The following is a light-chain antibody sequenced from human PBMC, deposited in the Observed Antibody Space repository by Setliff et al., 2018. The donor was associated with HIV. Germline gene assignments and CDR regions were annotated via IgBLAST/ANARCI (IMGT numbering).Light chain of an antibody. V-gene: IGLV2-14*03. CDR2: DVT. CDR3: CSYPSSLTYV. CDR1: SSDVGSYNF. J-gene: IGLJ1*01. Sequence: ALTQPASVSGSPGQSITLSCTGTSSDVGSYNFVSWYQQHPGRAPKLMICDVTKRPSGVSDRFSGSKSGNTASLTISGLQTEDEADYYCCSYPSSLTYVFGTGTRSPS.